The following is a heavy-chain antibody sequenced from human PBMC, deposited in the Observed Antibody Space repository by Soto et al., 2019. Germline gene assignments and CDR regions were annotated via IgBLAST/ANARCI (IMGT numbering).Heavy chain of an antibody. J-gene: IGHJ4*02. CDR3: ASKGSSSWPAPLIDY. CDR1: GGTFSSYT. CDR2: IIPILGIA. V-gene: IGHV1-69*02. D-gene: IGHD6-13*01. Sequence: QVQLVQSGAEVKKPGSSVKVSCKASGGTFSSYTISWVRQAPGQGLEWMGRIIPILGIANYAQKFQGRVTITADKSTSTAYMELSSLRSEDTAVYYCASKGSSSWPAPLIDYWGQGTLVTVSS.